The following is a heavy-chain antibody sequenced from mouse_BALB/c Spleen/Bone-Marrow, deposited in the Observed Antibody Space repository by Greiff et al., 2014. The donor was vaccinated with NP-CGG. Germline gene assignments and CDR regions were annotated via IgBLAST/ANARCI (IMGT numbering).Heavy chain of an antibody. Sequence: EVQRVESGGGLVQPGGSLKLSCAASGFDFSGYWMTWVRQAPGKGLEWIGEINPDSRTINYKPSLKEKFVMSRDNAKNTLYLQMSKVRSEDTALYYCARNGYYGWMTCWGQGTLVTVSA. J-gene: IGHJ3*01. CDR2: INPDSRTI. CDR3: ARNGYYGWMTC. V-gene: IGHV4-1*02. CDR1: GFDFSGYW. D-gene: IGHD1-2*01.